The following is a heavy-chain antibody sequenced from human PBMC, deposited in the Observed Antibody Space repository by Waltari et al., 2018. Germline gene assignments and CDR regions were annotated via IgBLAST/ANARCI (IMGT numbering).Heavy chain of an antibody. CDR3: AGVNWNDRTFAI. CDR2: IGSSSSFM. D-gene: IGHD1-1*01. CDR1: GFKFSDYA. J-gene: IGHJ3*02. Sequence: EVQLVESGGGLVKPGGSLRLSCAASGFKFSDYAMNWVRQAPGKGLEWVSSIGSSSSFMDYADSVKGRFTISRENAKSSLYLQMNSLRAEDTAMYYCAGVNWNDRTFAIWGQGTLVTVSS. V-gene: IGHV3-21*02.